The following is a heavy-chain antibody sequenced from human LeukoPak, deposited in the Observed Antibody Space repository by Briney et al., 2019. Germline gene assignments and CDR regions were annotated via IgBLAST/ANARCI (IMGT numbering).Heavy chain of an antibody. D-gene: IGHD6-19*01. J-gene: IGHJ4*02. V-gene: IGHV3-23*01. Sequence: PGGSLRLSCAASGFTFSSYVMAWVRQAPGKGLDWVLSIGVSGRTSYPDSVKGRFTISRDNSKNTLYLQMSSLRAEDTAIYYCAKVASGADYWGQGSLVTVSS. CDR2: IGVSGRT. CDR3: AKVASGADY. CDR1: GFTFSSYV.